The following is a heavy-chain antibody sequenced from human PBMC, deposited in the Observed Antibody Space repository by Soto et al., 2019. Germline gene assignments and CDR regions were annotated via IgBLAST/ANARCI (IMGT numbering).Heavy chain of an antibody. CDR2: IYPGDSDT. Sequence: GESLKIACKGSGYSFTSYWIGWVRQMPGKGLEWMGIIYPGDSDTRYSPSFQGQVTISADKSISTAYLQWSSLKASDTAMYYCARRVAYCSGGSCYPDAFDIWGQGTMVTVSS. CDR3: ARRVAYCSGGSCYPDAFDI. CDR1: GYSFTSYW. J-gene: IGHJ3*02. D-gene: IGHD2-15*01. V-gene: IGHV5-51*01.